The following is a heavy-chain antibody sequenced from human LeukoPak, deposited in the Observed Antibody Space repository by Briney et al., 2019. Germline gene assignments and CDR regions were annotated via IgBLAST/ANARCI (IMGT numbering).Heavy chain of an antibody. J-gene: IGHJ4*02. CDR3: ARLTGTTGFDY. V-gene: IGHV3-7*03. Sequence: GGSLSLSCAASGFPTSSYWRSWVRQAPGKGLEWGAIIKQDASDKYYVDSVKGRFTISKDNAKTSLYLRLNSLRADDTAVYYCARLTGTTGFDYWGQGTLVTVSS. CDR2: IKQDASDK. D-gene: IGHD1-1*01. CDR1: GFPTSSYW.